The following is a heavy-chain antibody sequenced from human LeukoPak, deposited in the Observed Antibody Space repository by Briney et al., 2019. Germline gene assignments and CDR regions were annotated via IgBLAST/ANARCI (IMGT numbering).Heavy chain of an antibody. CDR2: ISGSGGGT. Sequence: PGGSLRLSCAASGFTVSSNYMGWVRQAPGKGLEWVSAISGSGGGTYYADSVKGRSTISRDNSKNTLYLQMNSLRAEDTAVYYCAKDRTSGYYYVMYFDYWGQGTLVTVSS. CDR3: AKDRTSGYYYVMYFDY. V-gene: IGHV3-23*01. D-gene: IGHD3-22*01. J-gene: IGHJ4*02. CDR1: GFTVSSNY.